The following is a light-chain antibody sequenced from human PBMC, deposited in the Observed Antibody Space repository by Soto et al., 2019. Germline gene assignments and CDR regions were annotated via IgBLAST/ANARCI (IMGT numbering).Light chain of an antibody. V-gene: IGKV1-27*01. CDR1: QGIGSY. CDR3: QQHDSVPLT. J-gene: IGKJ4*01. Sequence: DIQMTQSPSSLSASVGDRVTITCRASQGIGSYLAWYQQKPGKVPKLLIYTASTLQSGVPSRFSGSGSGTDFTLTISSLQPEDVATYYCQQHDSVPLTFGGGTKVEIK. CDR2: TAS.